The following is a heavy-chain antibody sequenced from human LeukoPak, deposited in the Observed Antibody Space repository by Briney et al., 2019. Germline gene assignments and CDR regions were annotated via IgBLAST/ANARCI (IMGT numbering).Heavy chain of an antibody. CDR2: INDNGST. CDR3: SRPFYAFWSGYSYRWFAP. J-gene: IGHJ5*02. D-gene: IGHD3-3*01. CDR1: GGSFRGYY. V-gene: IGHV4-34*01. Sequence: SVTLSLTCAVYGGSFRGYYWSWIRQPPGKGLEWIGEINDNGSTNYNPSLKSRVTTSVGASKNQLSLKLSSVTAADTAVYYCSRPFYAFWSGYSYRWFAPWRQGTLLTVS.